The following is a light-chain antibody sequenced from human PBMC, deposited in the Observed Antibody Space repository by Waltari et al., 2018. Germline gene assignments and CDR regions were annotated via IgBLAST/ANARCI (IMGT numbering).Light chain of an antibody. CDR2: KAS. Sequence: DIQMTQSPSTLSGSVGDRVTITCRGSQSISTWLAWYQQKPGKAPKLLIYKASYLERGVPSRVSGSGSGTEFTRTIRSLQPDDYATYYCQQYESYPLTFGPGTKVNIK. CDR3: QQYESYPLT. CDR1: QSISTW. V-gene: IGKV1-5*03. J-gene: IGKJ3*01.